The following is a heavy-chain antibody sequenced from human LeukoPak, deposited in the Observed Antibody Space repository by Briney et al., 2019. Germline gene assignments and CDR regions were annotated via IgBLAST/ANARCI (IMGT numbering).Heavy chain of an antibody. CDR1: GGSISDNY. V-gene: IGHV4-59*08. CDR2: IYHLGST. J-gene: IGHJ4*02. D-gene: IGHD1-26*01. Sequence: SETLSLTCTVSGGSISDNYWSWTRQPPGKGLEWIGHIYHLGSTSYNPSLKSRVTISADTSKNQFSLKLTAVTAADTAVYYCARFIVGGQYFDYWGQGALVTVSS. CDR3: ARFIVGGQYFDY.